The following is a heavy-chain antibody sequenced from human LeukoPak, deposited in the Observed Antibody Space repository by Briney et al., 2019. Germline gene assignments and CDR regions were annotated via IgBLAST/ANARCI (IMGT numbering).Heavy chain of an antibody. D-gene: IGHD3-10*01. CDR3: VRDRELTY. CDR1: GGSISIYY. Sequence: SETLSLTCTVSGGSISIYYWNWIRQPPGKGLEWIGYIYNSGSSTIYNPSLTSRVTISVDTSKNQFSLRLSSVTAADTAVYFCVRDRELTYWGQGTLVTVSS. V-gene: IGHV4-59*01. CDR2: IYNSGSST. J-gene: IGHJ4*02.